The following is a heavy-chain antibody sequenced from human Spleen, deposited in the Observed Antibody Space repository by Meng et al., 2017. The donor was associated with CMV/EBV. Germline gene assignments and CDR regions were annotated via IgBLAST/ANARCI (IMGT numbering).Heavy chain of an antibody. CDR1: GYIFTSYG. D-gene: IGHD4-17*01. Sequence: ASVKVSCKASGYIFTSYGISWVRQAPGQGLEWMGWISAYNGNTNYAQKFQDRVTMTTDTSTSTAYMDLSRLRSDDTAVYFCARDQVGIDYGDKGPIDFWGQGTLVTVSS. CDR2: ISAYNGNT. V-gene: IGHV1-18*01. CDR3: ARDQVGIDYGDKGPIDF. J-gene: IGHJ4*02.